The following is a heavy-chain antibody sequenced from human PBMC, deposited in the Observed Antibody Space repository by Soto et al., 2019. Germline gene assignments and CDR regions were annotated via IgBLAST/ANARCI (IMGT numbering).Heavy chain of an antibody. CDR1: GFTFSSYA. CDR2: ISYDGSNK. J-gene: IGHJ3*02. CDR3: ARGTLWFGEPDDEDAYDI. D-gene: IGHD3-10*01. V-gene: IGHV3-30-3*01. Sequence: PGGSLRLSFAASGFTFSSYAIHWVRQAPGKGPGGVAVISYDGSNKYYADSVKGRFTISRDNSKNTLYLQMNSLRAEDTAVYYCARGTLWFGEPDDEDAYDIWGQGTMVTVSS.